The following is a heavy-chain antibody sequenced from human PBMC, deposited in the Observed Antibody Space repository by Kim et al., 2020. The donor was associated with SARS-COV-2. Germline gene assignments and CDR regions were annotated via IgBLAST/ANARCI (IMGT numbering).Heavy chain of an antibody. J-gene: IGHJ6*02. V-gene: IGHV4-39*01. CDR3: ASHLQEGPTRPDYGDYDLYYYYGMDV. Sequence: SETLSLTCTVSGGSISSSSYYWGWIRQPPGKGLEWIGSIYYSGSTYYNPSLKSRVTISVDTSKNQFSLKLSSVTTADTAVYYCASHLQEGPTRPDYGDYDLYYYYGMDVWGQGTTVTVSS. CDR2: IYYSGST. D-gene: IGHD4-17*01. CDR1: GGSISSSSYY.